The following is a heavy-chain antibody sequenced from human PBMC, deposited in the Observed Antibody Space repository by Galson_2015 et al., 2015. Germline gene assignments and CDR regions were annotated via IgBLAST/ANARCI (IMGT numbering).Heavy chain of an antibody. CDR1: GGSTSSGSYY. V-gene: IGHV4-61*01. D-gene: IGHD3-22*01. CDR2: IYYSGST. Sequence: ETLSLTCTVSGGSTSSGSYYWSWIRQPPGKGLEWIGYIYYSGSTNYNPSLKSRVTISVDTSKNQFSLKLSSVTAADTAVYYCARDPYYYDSSGYYSRAGPPRYFDLWGRGTLVTVSS. J-gene: IGHJ2*01. CDR3: ARDPYYYDSSGYYSRAGPPRYFDL.